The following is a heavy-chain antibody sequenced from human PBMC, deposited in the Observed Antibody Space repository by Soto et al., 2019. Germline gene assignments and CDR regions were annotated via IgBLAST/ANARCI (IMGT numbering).Heavy chain of an antibody. D-gene: IGHD3-3*01. V-gene: IGHV1-69*13. J-gene: IGHJ6*02. CDR1: GGTFSSYA. CDR2: IIPIFGTA. CDR3: ARSPARFWSGYLDHYYYYYGMDV. Sequence: GASVKVSCKASGGTFSSYAISWVRQAPGQGLEWMGGIIPIFGTANYAQKFQGRVTITADESTSTAYMELSSLRSEDTAVYYCARSPARFWSGYLDHYYYYYGMDVWGQGTTVTVSS.